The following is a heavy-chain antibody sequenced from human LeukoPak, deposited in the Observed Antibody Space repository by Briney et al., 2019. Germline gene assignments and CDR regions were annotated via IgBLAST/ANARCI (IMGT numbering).Heavy chain of an antibody. CDR3: ARSGASTAAAGTRRPLDY. J-gene: IGHJ4*02. Sequence: GGSLRLSCAASGFTFSSYSMNWVRQAPGKGLEWVSYISSSSSTIYYADSVKGRFTISRDNAKNSLYLQMNSLRAEDTAVYYCARSGASTAAAGTRRPLDYWGQGTLVTVSS. CDR2: ISSSSSTI. V-gene: IGHV3-48*01. CDR1: GFTFSSYS. D-gene: IGHD6-13*01.